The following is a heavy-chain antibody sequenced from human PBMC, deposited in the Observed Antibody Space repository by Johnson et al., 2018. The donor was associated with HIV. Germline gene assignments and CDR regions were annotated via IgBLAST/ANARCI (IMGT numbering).Heavy chain of an antibody. D-gene: IGHD6-6*01. Sequence: EVQLVESGGGLVQPGGSLRLSCAASGFSFRSYDMYWVRQATGKGLEWVSGIGIAGDTYYLGSVKGRFTISRENAKSSLYLQMSSLRAGDTAVYYCARGRRYSSFGPFDIWGQGTMVTVSS. J-gene: IGHJ3*02. V-gene: IGHV3-13*01. CDR1: GFSFRSYD. CDR2: IGIAGDT. CDR3: ARGRRYSSFGPFDI.